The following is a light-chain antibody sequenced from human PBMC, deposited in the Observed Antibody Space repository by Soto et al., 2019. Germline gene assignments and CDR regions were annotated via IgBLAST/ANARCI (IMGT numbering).Light chain of an antibody. V-gene: IGKV3-15*01. CDR1: QSVSSN. Sequence: EIVMTQSPATLSVSPGARATLSCRASQSVSSNLAWYQQKPGQAPRLLIYGASTRATAIPARFSGSGSGTEFTLTISSLQSEYFAVYYCEQYNNWPPYTFGEGTKLEIK. CDR2: GAS. J-gene: IGKJ2*01. CDR3: EQYNNWPPYT.